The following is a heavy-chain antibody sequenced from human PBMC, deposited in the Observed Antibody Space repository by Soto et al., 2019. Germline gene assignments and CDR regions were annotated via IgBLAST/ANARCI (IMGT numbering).Heavy chain of an antibody. CDR1: GFIFSSYA. CDR2: ICGSGDST. Sequence: EVQLLESGGGLGQPGGSLRLSCAASGFIFSSYAMSWVRQAPGKGLEWVSGICGSGDSTYYADSVKGRFTISRDNSKDTLYLQMNSLRAEDKAVYYCAKARRGSCYWSLDYWGQGTLVTVSS. D-gene: IGHD2-15*01. J-gene: IGHJ4*02. V-gene: IGHV3-23*01. CDR3: AKARRGSCYWSLDY.